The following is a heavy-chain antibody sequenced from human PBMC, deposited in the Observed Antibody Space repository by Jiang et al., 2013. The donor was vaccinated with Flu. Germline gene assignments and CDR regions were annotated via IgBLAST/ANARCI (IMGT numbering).Heavy chain of an antibody. D-gene: IGHD1-1*01. J-gene: IGHJ6*02. CDR3: ARLRLWNWDVPRNYYYGMDV. CDR1: GGSISSYY. Sequence: PGLVKPSETLSLTCTVSGGSISSYYWSWIRQPPGKGLEWIGYIYYSGSTNYNPSLKSRVTISVDTSKNQFSLKLSSVTAADTAVYYCARLRLWNWDVPRNYYYGMDVWGQGTTVTVSS. V-gene: IGHV4-59*08. CDR2: IYYSGST.